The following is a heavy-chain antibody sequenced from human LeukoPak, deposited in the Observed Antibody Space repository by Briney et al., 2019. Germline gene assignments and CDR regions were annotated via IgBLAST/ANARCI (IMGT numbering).Heavy chain of an antibody. Sequence: GGSLRLSCAASRFTFSSYAVSWVRQAPGKGLEWVSFTTSSGGSTFYADSVKGRFTISRDNSKNTLYLQMNSLRDEDTAVYYCAKVRSDFGGRGYFDSWGQGTLVTVSS. CDR1: RFTFSSYA. D-gene: IGHD3-16*01. CDR3: AKVRSDFGGRGYFDS. J-gene: IGHJ4*02. CDR2: TTSSGGST. V-gene: IGHV3-23*01.